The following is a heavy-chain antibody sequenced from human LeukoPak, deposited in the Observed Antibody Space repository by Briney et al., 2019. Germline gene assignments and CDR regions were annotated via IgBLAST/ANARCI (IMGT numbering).Heavy chain of an antibody. Sequence: ASVKVSCKASGYTFTSYGISWVRQAPGQGLEWMGGIIPIFGTANYAQKFQGRVTITADESTSTAYMELSSLRSEDTAVYYCAKSEPSYYDSSGYYFDYWGQGTLVTVSS. CDR3: AKSEPSYYDSSGYYFDY. J-gene: IGHJ4*02. CDR1: GYTFTSYG. CDR2: IIPIFGTA. V-gene: IGHV1-69*13. D-gene: IGHD3-22*01.